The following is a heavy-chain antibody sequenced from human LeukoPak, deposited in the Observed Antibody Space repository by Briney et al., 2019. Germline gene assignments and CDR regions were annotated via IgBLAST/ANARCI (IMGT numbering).Heavy chain of an antibody. D-gene: IGHD1-26*01. CDR3: AKLREWELPDLFDY. Sequence: PGGSLRLPCAASGFTFSTYGMSWVRQAPGKGLEWVSGISGSGGSRFYTDSVKGRFTISRDNSKNTLYLQMNSLRAEDTAVYYCAKLREWELPDLFDYWGQGTLVTVSS. CDR2: ISGSGGSR. CDR1: GFTFSTYG. J-gene: IGHJ4*02. V-gene: IGHV3-23*01.